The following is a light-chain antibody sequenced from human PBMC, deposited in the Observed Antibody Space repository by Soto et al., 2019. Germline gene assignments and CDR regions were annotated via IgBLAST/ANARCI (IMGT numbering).Light chain of an antibody. CDR3: QQADSFPLT. CDR2: AAS. J-gene: IGKJ4*01. CDR1: QGISSR. Sequence: DIQMTQSPSSVSASVGDRVTITCRASQGISSRLAWYQQKPGKAPKILIYAASTLQGGVPSRFTGSGSGTEFTLTITSLQPVDSATYYCQQADSFPLTFGGGTKVEIK. V-gene: IGKV1-12*01.